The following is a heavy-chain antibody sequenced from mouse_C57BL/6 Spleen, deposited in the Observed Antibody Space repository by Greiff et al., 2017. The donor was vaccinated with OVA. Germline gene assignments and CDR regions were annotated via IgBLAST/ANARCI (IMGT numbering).Heavy chain of an antibody. CDR1: GYTFTSYW. Sequence: VQLQQPGAELVKPGASVKMSCKASGYTFTSYWITWVKQSPGQGLEWIGDIYPGSGSTNYNEKFKSKATLTVDTSSSTSYMQLSSLTSEDSAVYYCARGWYDGYSSYAMGYWGQGTSVTVAS. D-gene: IGHD2-3*01. CDR2: IYPGSGST. J-gene: IGHJ4*01. V-gene: IGHV1-55*01. CDR3: ARGWYDGYSSYAMGY.